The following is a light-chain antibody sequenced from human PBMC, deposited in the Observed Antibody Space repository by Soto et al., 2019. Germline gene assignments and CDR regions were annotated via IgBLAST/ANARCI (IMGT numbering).Light chain of an antibody. CDR3: SSYTSYTSYV. V-gene: IGLV2-14*01. Sequence: QSALTQPASVSGSPGQSIAISCTGTSSVVGGYKYVSWYQQYPGKAPKLMIYDVSNRPSGVPDRFSGSKSGNTASLTISGLQSEDEADYYCSSYTSYTSYVFGTGTKLTVL. CDR2: DVS. CDR1: SSVVGGYKY. J-gene: IGLJ1*01.